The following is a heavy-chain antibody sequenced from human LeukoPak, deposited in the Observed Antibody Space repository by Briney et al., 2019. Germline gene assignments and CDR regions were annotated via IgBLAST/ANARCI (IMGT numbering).Heavy chain of an antibody. V-gene: IGHV1-46*01. CDR2: INPSGGST. Sequence: GASVKVSCKASGYTFTSYYMHWVRQAPGQGLEWMGIINPSGGSTSYAQKFQGRVTMTRDMSTSTVYLELNSLTSDDTAVYYCARTQDYGGNGFDYWGQGTLVTVSS. CDR3: ARTQDYGGNGFDY. CDR1: GYTFTSYY. J-gene: IGHJ4*02. D-gene: IGHD4-23*01.